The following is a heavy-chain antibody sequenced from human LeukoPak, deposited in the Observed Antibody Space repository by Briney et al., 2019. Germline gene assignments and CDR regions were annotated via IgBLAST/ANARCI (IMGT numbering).Heavy chain of an antibody. CDR1: GNTFTSED. CDR2: KKPDSGDT. CDR3: AGGLGLDGPFEY. J-gene: IGHJ4*02. Sequence: ASVKVSCKASGNTFTSEDINWVRQAPGQGLEWMGWKKPDSGDTGYAQMFQGRVSMTTNTSIGTVYMELSSLTSEDTAVYYCAGGLGLDGPFEYWGQGTLVTVSS. D-gene: IGHD3/OR15-3a*01. V-gene: IGHV1-8*01.